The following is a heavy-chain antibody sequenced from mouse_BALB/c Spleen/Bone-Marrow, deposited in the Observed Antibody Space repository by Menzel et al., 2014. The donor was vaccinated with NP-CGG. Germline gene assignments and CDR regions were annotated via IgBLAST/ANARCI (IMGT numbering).Heavy chain of an antibody. CDR3: ARPANYDAMDY. CDR1: GYTFTSYW. Sequence: VQLQQSGAELAKPGASVKMSCKASGYTFTSYWMHWVKQRPGQGLEWIGYINPSTGYTEYNQKFKDKATLTADKSSSTAYMQLSSLTSEDSAVYYCARPANYDAMDYWGQGTSVTVSS. CDR2: INPSTGYT. V-gene: IGHV1-7*01. J-gene: IGHJ4*01.